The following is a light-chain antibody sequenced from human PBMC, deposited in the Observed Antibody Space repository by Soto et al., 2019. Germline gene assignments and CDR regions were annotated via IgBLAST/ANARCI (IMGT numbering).Light chain of an antibody. CDR1: QSVDSNF. V-gene: IGKV3-20*01. Sequence: EIVLTQSPGTLPLSPGEGATLSCRASQSVDSNFLAWYQQKPGQTPRLLIYRSSIRAAGIPDRFSGSGSETDFTLTIARLEPEDFAVYYCQHYENSRGLTFGGGTKVEIK. J-gene: IGKJ4*01. CDR2: RSS. CDR3: QHYENSRGLT.